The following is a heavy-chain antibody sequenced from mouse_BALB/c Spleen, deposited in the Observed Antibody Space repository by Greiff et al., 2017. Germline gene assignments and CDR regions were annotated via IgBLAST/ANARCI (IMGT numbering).Heavy chain of an antibody. CDR1: GFTFTDYY. J-gene: IGHJ1*01. CDR3: ARYCAGSGYGWYFDV. D-gene: IGHD1-1*01. CDR2: IRNKANGYTT. V-gene: IGHV7-3*02. Sequence: EVQVVESGGGLVQPGGSLRLSCATSGFTFTDYYMSWVRQPPGKALEWLGFIRNKANGYTTEYSASVKGRFTISRDNSQSILYLQMNTLRAEDSATYYCARYCAGSGYGWYFDVWGAGTTVTVSS.